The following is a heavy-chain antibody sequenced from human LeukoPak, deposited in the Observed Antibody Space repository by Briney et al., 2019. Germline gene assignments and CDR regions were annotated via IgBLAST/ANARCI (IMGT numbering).Heavy chain of an antibody. CDR3: ARHGLDGSADY. Sequence: GESLKISCKGSVYSFTSYRISGVRQMPGKGVEWMGRIDPSDSYTNNSPAFQGHVTISTDKSISTAYLQWSSLKASDTAMYYCARHGLDGSADYWGQGTLVTVSS. V-gene: IGHV5-10-1*01. CDR1: VYSFTSYR. CDR2: IDPSDSYT. J-gene: IGHJ4*02. D-gene: IGHD3/OR15-3a*01.